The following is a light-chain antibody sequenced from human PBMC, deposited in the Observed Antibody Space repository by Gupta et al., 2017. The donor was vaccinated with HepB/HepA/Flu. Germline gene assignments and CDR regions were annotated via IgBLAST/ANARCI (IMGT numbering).Light chain of an antibody. CDR1: SSNIGKNS. V-gene: IGLV1-51*01. J-gene: IGLJ2*01. CDR2: DTE. CDR3: GTWDTGLTAVV. Sequence: SVLTQPSSMSAAPVQEVTIACFGSSSNIGKNSVSWYQQFPGAAPKVLIYDTEKRPSGIPDRFSAYKAGTSAILHIAGLQTGDEADYYCGTWDTGLTAVVFGGGTKLAVL.